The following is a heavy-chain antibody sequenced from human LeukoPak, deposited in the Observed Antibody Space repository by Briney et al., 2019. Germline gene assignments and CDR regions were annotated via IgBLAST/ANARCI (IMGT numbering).Heavy chain of an antibody. V-gene: IGHV4-59*01. Sequence: PSETLSLTCTVSGGSISSYYWSWIRQPPGKGLEWIGYIYYSGSTNYNPSLKSRVTISVDTSKNQFSLKLSSVTAADTAVYYCARDPGPNYFDYWGQGTLVTVSS. CDR3: ARDPGPNYFDY. J-gene: IGHJ4*02. CDR1: GGSISSYY. CDR2: IYYSGST.